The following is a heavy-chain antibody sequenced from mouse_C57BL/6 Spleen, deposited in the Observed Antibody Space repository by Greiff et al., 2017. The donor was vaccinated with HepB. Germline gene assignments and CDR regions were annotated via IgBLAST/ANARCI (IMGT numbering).Heavy chain of an antibody. Sequence: QVQLQQSGAELARPGASVKLSCKASGYTFTSYGISWVKQRPGQGLEWIGEIYPSSGNTYYNEKFKGKATLTADKSSSTAYMELSSLTSEDSAVYFCARERGNSFAYWGQGTLVTVSA. CDR3: ARERGNSFAY. CDR2: IYPSSGNT. V-gene: IGHV1-81*01. J-gene: IGHJ3*01. CDR1: GYTFTSYG. D-gene: IGHD2-1*01.